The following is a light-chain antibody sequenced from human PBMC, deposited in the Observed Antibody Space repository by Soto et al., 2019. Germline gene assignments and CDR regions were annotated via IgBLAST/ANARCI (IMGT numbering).Light chain of an antibody. CDR2: GAS. V-gene: IGKV3-15*01. CDR1: QSVSSN. CDR3: QQYNNWLWT. Sequence: EIVMTQSPATLSVSPGERATLSCRASQSVSSNLAWYQQKPGQAPRLLIYGASTRATRIPARFSGSGSGTEFTLTIRSLQSEDFAVYYCQQYNNWLWTFGQGNKVAIE. J-gene: IGKJ1*01.